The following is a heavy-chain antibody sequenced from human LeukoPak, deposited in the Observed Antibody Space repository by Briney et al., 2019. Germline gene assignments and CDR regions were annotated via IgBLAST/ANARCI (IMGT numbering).Heavy chain of an antibody. V-gene: IGHV3-20*04. CDR2: INWNGGRT. CDR1: GFTFDDYG. D-gene: IGHD6-19*01. Sequence: GGSLRLSCAASGFTFDDYGMSWVRQAPGKGLEWVSGINWNGGRTGYAESVKGRFTISRDNAKNSLYLQMNTLRAEDTALYYCARAVSNSGWYGSVDCWGQGTLVTVSS. J-gene: IGHJ4*02. CDR3: ARAVSNSGWYGSVDC.